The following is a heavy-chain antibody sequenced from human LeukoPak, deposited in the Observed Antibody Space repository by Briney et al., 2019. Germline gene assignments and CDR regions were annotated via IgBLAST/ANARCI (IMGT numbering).Heavy chain of an antibody. Sequence: PGGSLRLSCAASGFTFSSYAMSWVRQAPGKGLEWVSAISGSGGSTYYADSVKGRFTISRDNSKNTLYLQMNSLRAEDTAVYYCAKSIHIVVVPAAITGYWGQGTLVTVSS. CDR3: AKSIHIVVVPAAITGY. CDR1: GFTFSSYA. D-gene: IGHD2-2*02. J-gene: IGHJ4*02. CDR2: ISGSGGST. V-gene: IGHV3-23*01.